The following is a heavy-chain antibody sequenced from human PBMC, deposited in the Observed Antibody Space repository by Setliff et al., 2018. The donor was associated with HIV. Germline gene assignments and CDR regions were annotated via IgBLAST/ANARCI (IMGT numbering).Heavy chain of an antibody. CDR3: AAATTLLSPRA. Sequence: LSLTCAVSGYSISSGFYWSWMRQPPGKELEWIGSIYQSGNTNYNPSLESRLTISVDTAKNQFSLKLSSVTAADTAVYYCAAATTLLSPRAWGQGTLVTVSS. CDR1: GYSISSGFY. V-gene: IGHV4-38-2*01. CDR2: IYQSGNT. D-gene: IGHD2-15*01. J-gene: IGHJ5*02.